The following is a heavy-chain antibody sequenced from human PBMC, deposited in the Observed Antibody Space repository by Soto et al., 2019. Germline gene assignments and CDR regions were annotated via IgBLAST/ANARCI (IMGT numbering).Heavy chain of an antibody. CDR1: GDSISSADYY. J-gene: IGHJ6*02. CDR3: ARDLWVEPELYYYGMDV. CDR2: IFYSGTT. Sequence: SETLSVTCTVSGDSISSADYYWSWIRQTPGKGLEWIGHIFYSGTTYYNPSLKSRLTISVDTSKNHFSLRLTSVTAADTAVYYCARDLWVEPELYYYGMDVWGQGTTVTVSS. D-gene: IGHD1-1*01. V-gene: IGHV4-30-4*01.